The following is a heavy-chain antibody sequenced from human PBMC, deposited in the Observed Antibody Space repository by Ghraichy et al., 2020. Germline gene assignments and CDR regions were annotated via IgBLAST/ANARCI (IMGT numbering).Heavy chain of an antibody. Sequence: GESLNISCAASGFTFAKYHMHWVRQPPGKGLEWVAFVPFNEESEKYSDSVKGRITASRDNSKNTVYLQMNSMRLEDTAVYYCAKDAKWGFWDRGQGTLVTVSS. D-gene: IGHD3/OR15-3a*01. CDR2: VPFNEESE. CDR3: AKDAKWGFWD. V-gene: IGHV3-30*02. J-gene: IGHJ4*02. CDR1: GFTFAKYH.